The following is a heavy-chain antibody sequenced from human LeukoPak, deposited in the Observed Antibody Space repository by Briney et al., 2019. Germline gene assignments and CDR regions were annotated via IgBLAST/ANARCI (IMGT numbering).Heavy chain of an antibody. Sequence: GGSLGLSCAASGFTFRSYWMSWVRQAPGKGLEWVANIKQDGSEKYYVDSVKGRLTISRDNAKNSLYLQMNSLRAEDTAVYYCARGGITGDQIDYWGQGTLVTVSS. J-gene: IGHJ4*02. CDR2: IKQDGSEK. D-gene: IGHD1-20*01. CDR3: ARGGITGDQIDY. V-gene: IGHV3-7*01. CDR1: GFTFRSYW.